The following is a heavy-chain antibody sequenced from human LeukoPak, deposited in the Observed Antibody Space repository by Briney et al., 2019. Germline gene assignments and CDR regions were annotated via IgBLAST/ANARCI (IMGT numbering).Heavy chain of an antibody. CDR1: GGSFSGYY. J-gene: IGHJ4*02. V-gene: IGHV4-34*01. CDR2: VNHSGST. Sequence: SETLSLTCAVYGGSFSGYYWSWIRQPPGKGLEWIGEVNHSGSTNYNPSLKSRVTISVDTSKNQFSLKLSSVTAADTAVYYCARSRGSCWYWGFDYWGQGTLVTVSS. CDR3: ARSRGSCWYWGFDY. D-gene: IGHD6-13*01.